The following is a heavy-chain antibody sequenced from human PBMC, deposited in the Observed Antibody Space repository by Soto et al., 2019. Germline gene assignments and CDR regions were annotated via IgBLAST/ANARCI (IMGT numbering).Heavy chain of an antibody. Sequence: GSLRLSCAASGFTFSSYWMHWVRQAPWKGLEWVSRMNMDGNRISYVDSVKGRFTISRDNAKNTLYLQMNSLRVEDTAVYYCARETGYSSGWRQDYWGQGTLVTVSS. J-gene: IGHJ4*02. CDR1: GFTFSSYW. CDR2: MNMDGNRI. D-gene: IGHD6-19*01. CDR3: ARETGYSSGWRQDY. V-gene: IGHV3-74*01.